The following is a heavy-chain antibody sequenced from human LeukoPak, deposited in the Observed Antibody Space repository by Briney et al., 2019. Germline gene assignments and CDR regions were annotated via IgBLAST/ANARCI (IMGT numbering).Heavy chain of an antibody. CDR1: GFTFGRFT. CDR2: IFGSSSVV. J-gene: IGHJ5*02. D-gene: IGHD6-6*01. CDR3: ARGPYSSSTGWFDT. V-gene: IGHV3-21*06. Sequence: PGGSLRLSCAASGFTFGRFTMHWVRQAPGKGLEWVSSIFGSSSVVHYPLSLKGRFTVSRDNTQNSLHLQMHSLTAEDTAVYYCARGPYSSSTGWFDTWGQGALVTVSS.